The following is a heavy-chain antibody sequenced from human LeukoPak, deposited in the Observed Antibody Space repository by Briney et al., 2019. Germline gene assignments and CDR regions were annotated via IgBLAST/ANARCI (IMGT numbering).Heavy chain of an antibody. J-gene: IGHJ4*02. Sequence: SETLSLTCTVSGGSISSGGYYWSWIRQHPGKGLEWIGYIYYSGSTNYNPSLKSRVTISVDTSKNPFSLKLSSVTAADTAVYYCASLRRGELYSLGYWGQGTLVTVSS. CDR2: IYYSGST. CDR1: GGSISSGGYY. V-gene: IGHV4-31*03. CDR3: ASLRRGELYSLGY. D-gene: IGHD3-16*01.